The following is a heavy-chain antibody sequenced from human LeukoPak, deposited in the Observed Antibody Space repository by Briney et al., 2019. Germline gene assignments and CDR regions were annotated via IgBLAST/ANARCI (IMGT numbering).Heavy chain of an antibody. CDR3: ARGKVVTGIDY. D-gene: IGHD2-21*02. V-gene: IGHV3-23*01. J-gene: IGHJ4*02. Sequence: GGSLRLSCAASGFXLSNCAISWVRQAPGKGLEWVSAISGGGGSTYYADSVKGRFTISRDNSKNTLYLQMNSLRAEDTAVYYCARGKVVTGIDYWGQGTLVTVSS. CDR2: ISGGGGST. CDR1: GFXLSNCA.